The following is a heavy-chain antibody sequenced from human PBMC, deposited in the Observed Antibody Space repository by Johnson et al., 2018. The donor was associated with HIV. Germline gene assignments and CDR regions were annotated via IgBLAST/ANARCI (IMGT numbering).Heavy chain of an antibody. CDR2: ISWDGGST. Sequence: LLVESGGGVVQPGGSLRLSCAASGFTFDDYAMHWVRQAPGKGLEWVSLISWDGGSTYYADSVKGRFTISRDNSKNSLYLQMNSLRAEDTALYYCAKVRQLGELNGACDIWGQGTMVTVSS. CDR1: GFTFDDYA. V-gene: IGHV3-43D*03. D-gene: IGHD5-18*01. CDR3: AKVRQLGELNGACDI. J-gene: IGHJ3*02.